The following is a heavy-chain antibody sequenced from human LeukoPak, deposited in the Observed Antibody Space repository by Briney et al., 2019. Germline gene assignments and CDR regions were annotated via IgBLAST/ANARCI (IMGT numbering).Heavy chain of an antibody. D-gene: IGHD2-2*02. CDR3: ARHRRIVVVPAAIVDY. CDR1: GGSISSSSYY. Sequence: SETLSLTCTVSGGSISSSSYYWGWIRQPPGKGLEWIGSIYYSGSTYYNPSLKSRVTISVDTSKNQFSLKLSSVTAADTAVYYCARHRRIVVVPAAIVDYWGQGTLVTVSS. CDR2: IYYSGST. V-gene: IGHV4-39*01. J-gene: IGHJ4*02.